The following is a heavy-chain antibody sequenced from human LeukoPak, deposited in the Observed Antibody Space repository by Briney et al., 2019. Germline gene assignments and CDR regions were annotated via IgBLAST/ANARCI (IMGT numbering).Heavy chain of an antibody. D-gene: IGHD3-3*01. CDR3: ARHPAYYDFWSGYWGDFDY. J-gene: IGHJ4*02. CDR2: IYPDDSDT. CDR1: GYSFTNYW. V-gene: IGHV5-51*01. Sequence: GESLKISCKGSGYSFTNYWIGWVRQMPGKGLEWMGIIYPDDSDTRYSPSLQGQVTISADKSISTAYLQWSSLKASDTAMYYCARHPAYYDFWSGYWGDFDYWGQGTLVTVSS.